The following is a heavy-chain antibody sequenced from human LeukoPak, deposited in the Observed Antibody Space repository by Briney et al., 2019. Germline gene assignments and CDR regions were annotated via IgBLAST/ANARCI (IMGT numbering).Heavy chain of an antibody. Sequence: SETLSLTCTVSGGSISGYYWSWIRQPPGKGLEWIGNIYYSGSTNYNPSLRSRVTISVDTSENQFSLKLSSVAAADTAVYYCARTLMVRGVMSAFDIWGQGTMVTVSS. V-gene: IGHV4-59*08. CDR1: GGSISGYY. D-gene: IGHD3-10*01. J-gene: IGHJ3*02. CDR2: IYYSGST. CDR3: ARTLMVRGVMSAFDI.